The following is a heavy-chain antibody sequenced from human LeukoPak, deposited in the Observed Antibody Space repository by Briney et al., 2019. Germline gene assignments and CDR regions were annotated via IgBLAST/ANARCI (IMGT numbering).Heavy chain of an antibody. CDR3: AREVTTMVRGVTSKSFDS. Sequence: ASVKVSCKASGGTLTTHSISWVRQAPGQGLEWMGRIIPLLGITNSAQKFQGRFTITADKSTGTAYMALSSLRSDDTAVYYCAREVTTMVRGVTSKSFDSWGQGTLVTVSS. J-gene: IGHJ4*02. V-gene: IGHV1-69*04. CDR1: GGTLTTHS. D-gene: IGHD3-10*01. CDR2: IIPLLGIT.